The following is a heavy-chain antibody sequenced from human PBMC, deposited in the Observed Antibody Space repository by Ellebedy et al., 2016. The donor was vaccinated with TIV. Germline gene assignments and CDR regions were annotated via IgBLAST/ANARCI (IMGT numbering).Heavy chain of an antibody. J-gene: IGHJ4*02. CDR3: ARDAGYDSGGYYPGH. CDR2: ISGSGGST. D-gene: IGHD3-22*01. CDR1: GFTFSSYA. V-gene: IGHV3-23*01. Sequence: GESLKISCAASGFTFSSYAMTWVRQAPGKGLEWVSGISGSGGSTYYADSVKGRLTISRDNSKNTLYLQMNSLRAEDTAVYYCARDAGYDSGGYYPGHWGQGTRVTVSS.